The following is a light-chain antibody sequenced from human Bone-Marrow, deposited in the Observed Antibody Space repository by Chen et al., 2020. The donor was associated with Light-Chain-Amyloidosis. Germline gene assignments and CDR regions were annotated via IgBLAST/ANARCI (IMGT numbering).Light chain of an antibody. Sequence: SYVLTQPSSVSVAPGQTATIACGGNNIGSTSVHWYQQTPGQAPLLVVYDDSARPSGIPERSSGSNSGNTATLTISRVEAGDEADYYCQVWDRSSDRPVFGGGTKLTVL. CDR3: QVWDRSSDRPV. CDR2: DDS. V-gene: IGLV3-21*02. CDR1: NIGSTS. J-gene: IGLJ3*02.